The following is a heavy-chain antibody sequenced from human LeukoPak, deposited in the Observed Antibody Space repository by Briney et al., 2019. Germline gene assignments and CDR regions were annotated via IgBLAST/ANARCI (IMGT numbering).Heavy chain of an antibody. D-gene: IGHD6-13*01. J-gene: IGHJ4*01. CDR3: ARLHTGYQSDY. Sequence: GASVKVSCKASGGTFSSYAISWVRQAPGQGLEWMGRIIPILGIANYAQKFQGRVTITADKSTSTAYMELSSLRSEDTAVYYCARLHTGYQSDYWGQEPWSPSPQ. CDR2: IIPILGIA. CDR1: GGTFSSYA. V-gene: IGHV1-69*04.